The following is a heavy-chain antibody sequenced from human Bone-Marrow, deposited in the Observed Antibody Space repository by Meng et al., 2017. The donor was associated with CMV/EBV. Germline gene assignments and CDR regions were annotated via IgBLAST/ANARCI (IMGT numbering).Heavy chain of an antibody. V-gene: IGHV1-2*02. Sequence: ASVKVSCKASGYTFTGYYMHWVRQAPGQGLEWMGWINPNSGGTNYAQKFQGRVTMTRDTSISTAYMELRRLRSDDTAVYYCARGSITMIVVGYGMDVWGQGTTVTAP. CDR3: ARGSITMIVVGYGMDV. J-gene: IGHJ6*02. CDR2: INPNSGGT. CDR1: GYTFTGYY. D-gene: IGHD3-22*01.